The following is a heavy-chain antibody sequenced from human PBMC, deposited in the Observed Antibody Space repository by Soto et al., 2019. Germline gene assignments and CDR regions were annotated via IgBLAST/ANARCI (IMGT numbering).Heavy chain of an antibody. Sequence: ASVKVSCKASGYTFTSCDINWVRQASGQGLEWMGWMNPNSGNTGYAQRFQGRVTMTRNTSISTAYMELSSLNSDDTAVYYCASAYNRPDVTARRLLGYWGQGSLVTVSS. J-gene: IGHJ4*02. CDR3: ASAYNRPDVTARRLLGY. CDR1: GYTFTSCD. D-gene: IGHD6-6*01. V-gene: IGHV1-8*01. CDR2: MNPNSGNT.